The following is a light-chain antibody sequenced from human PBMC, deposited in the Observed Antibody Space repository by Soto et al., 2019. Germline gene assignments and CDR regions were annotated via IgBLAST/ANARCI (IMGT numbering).Light chain of an antibody. J-gene: IGKJ1*01. CDR3: QQYGSSGT. CDR1: QSVSNNY. V-gene: IGKV3-20*01. Sequence: EIVMTQSPGTLSLSPGERATLSCRASQSVSNNYLAWYQQTPGQAPRLLIYGASNRATCIPDRFSGSGSGTDFTLTISRLEPEDFAVYYCQQYGSSGTFGQGTKVDIK. CDR2: GAS.